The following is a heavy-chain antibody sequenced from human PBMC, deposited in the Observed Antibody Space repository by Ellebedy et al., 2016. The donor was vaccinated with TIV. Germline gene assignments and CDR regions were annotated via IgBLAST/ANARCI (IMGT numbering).Heavy chain of an antibody. J-gene: IGHJ6*02. D-gene: IGHD4-23*01. Sequence: AASVKVSCKASGGSFNSYGINWVRQAPGQGLTWMGGIIPMFNITQYAQKFQGRVTITADESTATAYMELSSLTSEDTAVYYRAKEIGGHGMDVWGQGTTVTVSS. V-gene: IGHV1-69*13. CDR3: AKEIGGHGMDV. CDR1: GGSFNSYG. CDR2: IIPMFNIT.